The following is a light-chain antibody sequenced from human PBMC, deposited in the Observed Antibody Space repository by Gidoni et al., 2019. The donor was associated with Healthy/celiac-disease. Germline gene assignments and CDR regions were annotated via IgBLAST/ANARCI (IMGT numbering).Light chain of an antibody. V-gene: IGKV3-11*01. Sequence: IVLTQSPATLSLSPGERATLSGTASQSVSSYLAWYQQKPGQAPRLLIYDASNRAPGIPARFSGSGSGTDFPLTISSLEPEDFAVYYCQQRSNWPTFGQGTKLEIK. CDR2: DAS. CDR1: QSVSSY. J-gene: IGKJ2*01. CDR3: QQRSNWPT.